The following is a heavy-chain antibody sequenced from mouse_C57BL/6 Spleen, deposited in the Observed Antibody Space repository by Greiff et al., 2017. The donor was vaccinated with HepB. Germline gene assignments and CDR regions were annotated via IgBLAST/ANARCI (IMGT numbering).Heavy chain of an antibody. CDR1: GFTFNTYA. D-gene: IGHD2-5*01. CDR3: VRDKMRSNYYWYFDV. CDR2: IRSKSSNYAT. Sequence: DVKLVESGGGLVQPKGSLKLSCAASGFTFNTYAMHWVRQAPGKGLEWVARIRSKSSNYATYYADSVKDRFTISRDDSQSMLYLQMNNLKTEDTAMYYCVRDKMRSNYYWYFDVWGTGTTVTVSS. V-gene: IGHV10-3*01. J-gene: IGHJ1*03.